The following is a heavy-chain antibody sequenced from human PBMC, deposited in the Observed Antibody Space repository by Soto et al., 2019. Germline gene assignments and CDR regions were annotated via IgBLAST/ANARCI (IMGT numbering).Heavy chain of an antibody. CDR1: GGSISSYY. J-gene: IGHJ5*02. Sequence: SETLSLTCTVSGGSISSYYWSWIRQPPGKGLEWIGYIYYSGSTNYNPSLKSRVTISVDTSKNQFSLKLSSVTAADTAVYSCARGPGDGYNYAPWLDPWGQGTLVTVSS. CDR3: ARGPGDGYNYAPWLDP. V-gene: IGHV4-59*01. CDR2: IYYSGST. D-gene: IGHD5-12*01.